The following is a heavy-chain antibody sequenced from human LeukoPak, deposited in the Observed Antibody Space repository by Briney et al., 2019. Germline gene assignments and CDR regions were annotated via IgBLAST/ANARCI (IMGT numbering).Heavy chain of an antibody. V-gene: IGHV3-30-3*01. Sequence: GRSLRLSCAASRFTFSSYAMHWVRQAPGKGLEWVAVISYDGSNKYYADSVKGRFTISRDNSKNTLYLQMNSLRAEDTAVYYCARGGRGSSGVDYWGQGTLVTVSS. CDR3: ARGGRGSSGVDY. CDR2: ISYDGSNK. J-gene: IGHJ4*02. CDR1: RFTFSSYA. D-gene: IGHD3-10*01.